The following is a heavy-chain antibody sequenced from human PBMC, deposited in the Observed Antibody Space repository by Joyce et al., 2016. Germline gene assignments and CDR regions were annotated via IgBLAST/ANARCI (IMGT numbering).Heavy chain of an antibody. CDR1: GYTFTNSA. J-gene: IGHJ4*02. Sequence: QVQLVQSGAEVKKPGASVKVSCKASGYTFTNSAIHWGGQAPGQRLEWMAWINGGNVNTKYSQKFQDRVTITRDTSASTAYMELSSLISEDTAVYYCARSLGATPALGYWGQGTLVTVS. V-gene: IGHV1-3*01. D-gene: IGHD1-26*01. CDR3: ARSLGATPALGY. CDR2: INGGNVNT.